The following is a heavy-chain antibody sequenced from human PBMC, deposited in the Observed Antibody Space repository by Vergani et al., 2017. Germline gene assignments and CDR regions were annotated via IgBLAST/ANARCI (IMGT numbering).Heavy chain of an antibody. CDR2: IYYSGST. Sequence: QLQLQESGPGLVKPSEPLSLTCTVSGGSISSSSYYWGWIRQPPGKGLEWIGYIYYSGSTNYNPSLKSRVTISVDTSKNQFSLKLSSVTAADTAVYYCARGRYYDSSGYFGGAFDIWGQGTMVTVSS. CDR1: GGSISSSSYY. CDR3: ARGRYYDSSGYFGGAFDI. D-gene: IGHD3-22*01. J-gene: IGHJ3*02. V-gene: IGHV4-61*05.